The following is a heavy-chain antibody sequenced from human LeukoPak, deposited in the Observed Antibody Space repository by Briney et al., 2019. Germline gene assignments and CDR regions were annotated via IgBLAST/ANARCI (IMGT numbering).Heavy chain of an antibody. CDR3: ARDIAVAGNFGFDY. V-gene: IGHV1-69*04. CDR1: GGTFSSYA. CDR2: SVPILGIA. D-gene: IGHD6-19*01. J-gene: IGHJ4*02. Sequence: ASVKVSCKASGGTFSSYAISWVRQPPGQGLAWVGRSVPILGIANYAQKFQGRVTITADKSTSTAYMELSSLRSEDTAAYYCARDIAVAGNFGFDYWGQGTLVTVSS.